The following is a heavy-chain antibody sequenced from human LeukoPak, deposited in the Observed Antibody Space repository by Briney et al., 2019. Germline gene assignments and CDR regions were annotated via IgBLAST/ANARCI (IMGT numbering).Heavy chain of an antibody. CDR1: GGSISSSSYY. D-gene: IGHD2-8*02. CDR3: ARVRTGGYVDY. Sequence: SETLSLTCTVSGGSISSSSYYWGWIRQPPGKGLEWIGSLYYSGSTYHNPSLKSRVTISVDTSKNQFSLKLGSVTAADTAVYYCARVRTGGYVDYWGQGTLVTVSS. V-gene: IGHV4-39*01. J-gene: IGHJ4*02. CDR2: LYYSGST.